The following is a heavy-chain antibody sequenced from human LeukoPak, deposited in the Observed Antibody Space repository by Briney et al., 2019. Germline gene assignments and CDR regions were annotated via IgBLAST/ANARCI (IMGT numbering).Heavy chain of an antibody. CDR1: GGTFSSYA. Sequence: GASVKVSCEASGGTFSSYAISWVRQAPGQGLEWMGGIITIFGTANYAQKFQGRVTITADESTSTAYMELSSLRSEDTAVYYCARNSINQYYFDYWGQGTLVTVSS. D-gene: IGHD2/OR15-2a*01. CDR2: IITIFGTA. J-gene: IGHJ4*02. V-gene: IGHV1-69*13. CDR3: ARNSINQYYFDY.